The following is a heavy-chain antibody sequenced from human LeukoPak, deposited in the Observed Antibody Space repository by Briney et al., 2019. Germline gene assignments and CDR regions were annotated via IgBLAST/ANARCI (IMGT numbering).Heavy chain of an antibody. CDR1: GGSLGTFY. Sequence: SETLSLTCTVSGGSLGTFYWSWIRQSAGKGLEYIGRIHPTGSTNYKPSLKSRVTMSIDTSKNQFSMTLQFVTAADTAVYFCARAHSGFYPDAWGQGTLVTVSS. J-gene: IGHJ1*01. CDR3: ARAHSGFYPDA. CDR2: IHPTGST. V-gene: IGHV4-4*07. D-gene: IGHD3-22*01.